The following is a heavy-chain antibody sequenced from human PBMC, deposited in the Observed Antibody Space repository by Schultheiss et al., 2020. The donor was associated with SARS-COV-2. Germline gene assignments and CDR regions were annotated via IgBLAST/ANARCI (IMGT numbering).Heavy chain of an antibody. Sequence: SQTLSLTCSVSGGSMSSDGSYWSWIRQHPGKGLEWIGYIYHSGSTYYNPSLKSRVTMAVDTSKNQFSLKLSSLTAADTALYYCARGYRYFYYAMDVWGQGTTVTVSS. CDR3: ARGYRYFYYAMDV. V-gene: IGHV4-31*03. D-gene: IGHD5-18*01. CDR1: GGSMSSDGSY. CDR2: IYHSGST. J-gene: IGHJ6*02.